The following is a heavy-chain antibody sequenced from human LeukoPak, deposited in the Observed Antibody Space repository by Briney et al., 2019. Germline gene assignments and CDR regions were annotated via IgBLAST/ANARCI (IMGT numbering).Heavy chain of an antibody. CDR3: ARGYSSSWYPGYYYYYGMDV. CDR1: GYTFTSYY. CDR2: INPSGGST. D-gene: IGHD6-13*01. V-gene: IGHV1-46*01. Sequence: ASVKVSCKASGYTFTSYYMHWVRQAPGQGLEWMGIINPSGGSTSYAQKFQGRATMTRDTSTSTVYMELSSLRSEDTAVYYCARGYSSSWYPGYYYYYGMDVWGQGTTVTVSS. J-gene: IGHJ6*02.